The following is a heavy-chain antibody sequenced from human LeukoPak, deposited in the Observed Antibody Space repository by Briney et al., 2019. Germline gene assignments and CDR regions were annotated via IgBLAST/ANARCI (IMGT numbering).Heavy chain of an antibody. V-gene: IGHV3-21*01. CDR1: GFTFNKYT. D-gene: IGHD3-16*01. CDR3: ARETSQKGAHYMDV. Sequence: GGSLRLSCAASGFTFNKYTMNWVRQAPGKGLEWVSSISTSSSYIYYADSVKGRFTISRDNAKNSLYLQMNSLRAEDTAVYYCARETSQKGAHYMDVWGKGTTVTISS. CDR2: ISTSSSYI. J-gene: IGHJ6*03.